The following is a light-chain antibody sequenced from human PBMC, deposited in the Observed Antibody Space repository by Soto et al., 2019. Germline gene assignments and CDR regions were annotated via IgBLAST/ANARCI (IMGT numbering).Light chain of an antibody. CDR3: XXXXXXXXXFT. CDR2: GAS. V-gene: IGKV3-20*01. Sequence: ESVLTQSPGSLSLSPGERATLSCRASQTVNSKFLNWYQHKPGQAPRLLIYGASIRATGIPDRFSGSRSGADFTLTITRLXXEXXXXXXXXXXXXXXXXFTFGQGTKLEI. CDR1: QTVNSKF. J-gene: IGKJ2*01.